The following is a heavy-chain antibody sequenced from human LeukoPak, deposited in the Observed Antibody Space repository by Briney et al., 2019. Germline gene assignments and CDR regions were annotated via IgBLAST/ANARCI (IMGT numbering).Heavy chain of an antibody. Sequence: SQTLSLTCALSGDSVSSHLVTWNWIRQSPSRGLQWLGRTYYRSKWPNDYAVSVKSRITINPDTSRNQFSLQLKSVTPEDTALYFCARAVSGRFDSWGLGTLVTVSS. CDR3: ARAVSGRFDS. J-gene: IGHJ5*01. CDR2: TYYRSKWPN. V-gene: IGHV6-1*01. CDR1: GDSVSSHLVT. D-gene: IGHD3-10*01.